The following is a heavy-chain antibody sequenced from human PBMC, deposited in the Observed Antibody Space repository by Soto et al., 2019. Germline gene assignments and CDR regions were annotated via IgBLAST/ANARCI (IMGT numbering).Heavy chain of an antibody. CDR3: ARKQWLVRGVGERPKSYYYGMDV. D-gene: IGHD6-19*01. V-gene: IGHV1-69*13. J-gene: IGHJ6*02. Sequence: SVKVSCKASGGTFSSYTISWVRQAPGQGLEWMGGIIPIFGTANYAQKFQGRVTITADESTSTAYMELSSLRSEDTAVYYCARKQWLVRGVGERPKSYYYGMDVWGQGTTVTVSS. CDR2: IIPIFGTA. CDR1: GGTFSSYT.